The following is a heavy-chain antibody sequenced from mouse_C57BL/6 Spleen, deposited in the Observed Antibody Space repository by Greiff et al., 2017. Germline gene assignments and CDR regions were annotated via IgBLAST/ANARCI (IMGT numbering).Heavy chain of an antibody. CDR1: GYTFTDYY. CDR2: INPNNGGT. CDR3: ARGYYGSSGYYFDY. J-gene: IGHJ2*01. D-gene: IGHD1-1*01. V-gene: IGHV1-26*01. Sequence: EVQLQQSGPELVKPGASVKISCKASGYTFTDYYMNWVKQSHGKSLEWIGDINPNNGGTSYNQKFKGKATLTVDKSSSTAYMELRSLTSEDSAVYYCARGYYGSSGYYFDYWGQGTTRTVSS.